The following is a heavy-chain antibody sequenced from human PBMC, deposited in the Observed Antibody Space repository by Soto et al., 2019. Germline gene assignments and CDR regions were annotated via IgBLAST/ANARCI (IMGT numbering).Heavy chain of an antibody. Sequence: GSLRLSCAASGFNFSDYYMTWIRQAPGKGLEWISYISGSGSTTYYADSVRGRFSISRDNARNSLYLQMNSLRAADTAVYYCARGQGDYRYGYSTDYWGQGSMVTVSS. CDR1: GFNFSDYY. CDR2: ISGSGSTT. D-gene: IGHD5-18*01. V-gene: IGHV3-11*01. J-gene: IGHJ4*02. CDR3: ARGQGDYRYGYSTDY.